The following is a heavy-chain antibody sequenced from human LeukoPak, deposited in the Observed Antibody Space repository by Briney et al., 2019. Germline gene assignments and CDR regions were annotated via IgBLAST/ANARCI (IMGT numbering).Heavy chain of an antibody. CDR3: AASTGTTGTTWGKYYYYYYMDV. V-gene: IGHV1-2*02. J-gene: IGHJ6*03. CDR1: GYTFTGYY. D-gene: IGHD1-1*01. Sequence: ASVKVSCKASGYTFTGYYMHWVRQAPGQGLEWMGWINPNSGGTNYAQKFQGRVTMTRDTSISTAYMELSSLRSEDTAVYYCAASTGTTGTTWGKYYYYYYMDVWGKGTTVTISS. CDR2: INPNSGGT.